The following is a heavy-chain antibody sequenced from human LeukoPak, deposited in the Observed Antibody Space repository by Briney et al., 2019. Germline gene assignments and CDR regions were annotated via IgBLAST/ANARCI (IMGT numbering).Heavy chain of an antibody. Sequence: ASVKVSCKASGGTFSSYAISWVRQAPGQGLEWMGRIIPILGIANYAQKFQGRVTITADKSTSTAYMELSSLRSEDTAVYYCAGVVVGATRVNWFDSWGQGTLVTVSS. V-gene: IGHV1-69*04. CDR1: GGTFSSYA. CDR3: AGVVVGATRVNWFDS. CDR2: IIPILGIA. J-gene: IGHJ5*01. D-gene: IGHD2-15*01.